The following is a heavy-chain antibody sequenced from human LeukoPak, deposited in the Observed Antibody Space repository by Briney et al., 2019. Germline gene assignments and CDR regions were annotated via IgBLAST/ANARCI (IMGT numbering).Heavy chain of an antibody. V-gene: IGHV3-74*01. Sequence: GGSLRLTCAGSGFIFSSYWMSWVRQAPGKGLVWVSRINSDGSSTSYADSVKGRFTISRDNAKNTLYLQMNSLRAEDTAVYYCARDQEYYDILTGYYYYYGMDVWGQGTTVTVSS. CDR3: ARDQEYYDILTGYYYYYGMDV. D-gene: IGHD3-9*01. J-gene: IGHJ6*02. CDR2: INSDGSST. CDR1: GFIFSSYW.